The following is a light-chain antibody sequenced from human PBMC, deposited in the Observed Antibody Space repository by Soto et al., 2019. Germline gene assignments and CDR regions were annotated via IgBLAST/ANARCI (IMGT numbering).Light chain of an antibody. V-gene: IGKV1-5*01. Sequence: IQMTQSPSTLSASVGDKVTITCRASQSISSWLAWYQQKPGKAPKLLIYDASSLESGVPSRFSGSGSGTEFTLTISSLQPDDFATYYCQQYNSYAWTFGQGTKV. CDR2: DAS. J-gene: IGKJ1*01. CDR1: QSISSW. CDR3: QQYNSYAWT.